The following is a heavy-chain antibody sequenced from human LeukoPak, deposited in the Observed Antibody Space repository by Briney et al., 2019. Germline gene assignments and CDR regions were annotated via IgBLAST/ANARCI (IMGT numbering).Heavy chain of an antibody. CDR1: GFTFSSYG. Sequence: GGSLRLSCAASGFTFSSYGMHWVRQAPGKGLEWVANIKQDGSEKYYVDSVKGRFTISRDNAKNSLYLQMNSLRAEDTAVYYCARDRWVGSSWYPWYFDYWGQGTLVTVSS. CDR2: IKQDGSEK. D-gene: IGHD6-13*01. V-gene: IGHV3-7*01. J-gene: IGHJ4*02. CDR3: ARDRWVGSSWYPWYFDY.